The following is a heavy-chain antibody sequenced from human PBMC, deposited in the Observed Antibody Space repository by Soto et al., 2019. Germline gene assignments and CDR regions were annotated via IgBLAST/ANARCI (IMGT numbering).Heavy chain of an antibody. CDR1: GGSTNTFY. CDR2: IFSSGST. CDR3: AREGSYSAYNFAHGIQLWSFDF. J-gene: IGHJ4*02. V-gene: IGHV4-4*07. D-gene: IGHD5-12*01. Sequence: SETLSLTCTVSGGSTNTFYWSWVRQPAGKGLEWIGRIFSSGSTSFNPSLESRVAMSVDTSKNHFSLNLSSVTAADMAVYYCAREGSYSAYNFAHGIQLWSFDFWGQGALVTVSS.